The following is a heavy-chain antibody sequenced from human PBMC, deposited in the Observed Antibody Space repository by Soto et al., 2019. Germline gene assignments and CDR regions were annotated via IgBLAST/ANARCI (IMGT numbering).Heavy chain of an antibody. V-gene: IGHV3-33*01. J-gene: IGHJ6*02. D-gene: IGHD5-18*01. CDR3: ARDGGEDTAMVTSFYYYGMDV. CDR2: IWYDGSNK. Sequence: QVQLVESGGGVVQPGRSLRLSCAASGFTFSSYGMHWVRQAPGKGLEWVAVIWYDGSNKYYADSVKGRFTISRDNSTNTLYLQMNSLRAEDTAVYYCARDGGEDTAMVTSFYYYGMDVWGQGTTVTVSS. CDR1: GFTFSSYG.